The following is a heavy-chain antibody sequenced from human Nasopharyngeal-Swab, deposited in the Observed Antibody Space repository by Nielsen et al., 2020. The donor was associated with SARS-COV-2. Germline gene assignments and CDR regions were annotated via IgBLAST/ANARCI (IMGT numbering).Heavy chain of an antibody. D-gene: IGHD1-1*01. CDR1: GFTFSSYA. J-gene: IGHJ4*02. CDR3: ARADWNDPTTFDY. CDR2: ISYDGSSK. V-gene: IGHV3-30-3*01. Sequence: GESLKISCAASGFTFSSYAMHWVRQAPGKGLEWVAVISYDGSSKYYADSVKGRFTISRDNSKNTLYLQMNSLRAEDTAVYYCARADWNDPTTFDYWGQGTLVTVSS.